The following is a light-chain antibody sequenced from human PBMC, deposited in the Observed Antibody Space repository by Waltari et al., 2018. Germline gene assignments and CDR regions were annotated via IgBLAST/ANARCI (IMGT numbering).Light chain of an antibody. CDR2: KGS. Sequence: SYELTQPSSVSVSPGQTATITCPGDVLATKYGRWLQQKPGRAPVVVIYKGSERPSGIPERFSDSDSGATVTLTITGAQFEDEADYYCYSTADNNWVFGGGTKLTVL. J-gene: IGLJ3*02. CDR1: VLATKY. CDR3: YSTADNNWV. V-gene: IGLV3-27*01.